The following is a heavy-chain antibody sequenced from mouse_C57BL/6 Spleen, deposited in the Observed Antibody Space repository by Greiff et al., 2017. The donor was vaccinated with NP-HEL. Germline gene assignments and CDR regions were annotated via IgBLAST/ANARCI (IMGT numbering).Heavy chain of an antibody. CDR3: ARERAYYSNHWYFDV. D-gene: IGHD2-5*01. CDR2: INYDGSST. J-gene: IGHJ1*03. CDR1: GFTFSDYY. V-gene: IGHV5-16*01. Sequence: EVKLMESEGGLVQPGSSMKLSCTASGFTFSDYYMAWVRQVPEKGLEWVANINYDGSSTYYLDSLKSRFIISRDNAKNILYLQMSSLKSEDTATYYCARERAYYSNHWYFDVWGTGTTVTVSS.